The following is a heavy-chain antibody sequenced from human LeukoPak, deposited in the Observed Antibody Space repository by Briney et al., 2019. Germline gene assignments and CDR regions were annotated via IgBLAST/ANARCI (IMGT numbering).Heavy chain of an antibody. V-gene: IGHV3-23*01. Sequence: GGSLRLSCAASGFTFSSYAMSWVRQAPGKGLEWVSAISGSGGSTYYADSVKGRFTISRDNSKNTLYLQMNSLRAEDTAVYYCARAGRTPSRITMIVVGKYGMDVWGQGTTVTVSS. D-gene: IGHD3-22*01. CDR3: ARAGRTPSRITMIVVGKYGMDV. CDR2: ISGSGGST. CDR1: GFTFSSYA. J-gene: IGHJ6*02.